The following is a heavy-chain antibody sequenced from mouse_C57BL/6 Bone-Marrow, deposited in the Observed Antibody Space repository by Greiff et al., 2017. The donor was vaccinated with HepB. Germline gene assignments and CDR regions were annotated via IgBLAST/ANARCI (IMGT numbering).Heavy chain of an antibody. CDR2: IWSGGST. J-gene: IGHJ3*01. Sequence: QVHVKQSGPGLVQPSQCLSITCTVSGFSLTSYGVHWVRQSPGKGLEWLGVIWSGGSTDYNAAFISRLSISKDNSKSQVFFKMNSLQADDTAIYYCARKNSPFAYWGQGTLVTVSA. V-gene: IGHV2-2*01. CDR3: ARKNSPFAY. CDR1: GFSLTSYG.